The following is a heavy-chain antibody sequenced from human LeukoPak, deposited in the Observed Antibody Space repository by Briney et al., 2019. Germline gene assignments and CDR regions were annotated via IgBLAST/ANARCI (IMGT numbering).Heavy chain of an antibody. CDR2: INHSGST. J-gene: IGHJ3*02. CDR1: GGSFSGYY. Sequence: SETLSLTCAVYGGSFSGYYWSWIRQPPGKGLEWIGEINHSGSTNYNPSLKSRVTISVDTSKNQFSLKLSSVTAADTAVYYCAVTEIDAFDIWGQGTMVTVSS. V-gene: IGHV4-34*01. CDR3: AVTEIDAFDI. D-gene: IGHD2-21*02.